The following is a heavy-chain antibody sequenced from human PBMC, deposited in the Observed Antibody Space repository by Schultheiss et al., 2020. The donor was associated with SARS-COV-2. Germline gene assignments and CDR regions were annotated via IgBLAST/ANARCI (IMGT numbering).Heavy chain of an antibody. V-gene: IGHV4-4*07. J-gene: IGHJ6*02. CDR2: IYTSGST. D-gene: IGHD6-13*01. CDR3: ARGEYSSSWYVGRMTYYYYGMDV. CDR1: GGSISSYY. Sequence: SQTLSLTCTVSGGSISSYYWSWIRQPAGKGLEWIGRIYTSGSTNYNPSLKSRVTMSVDTSKNQFSLKLSSVTAADTAVYYCARGEYSSSWYVGRMTYYYYGMDVWGQGTTVTVSS.